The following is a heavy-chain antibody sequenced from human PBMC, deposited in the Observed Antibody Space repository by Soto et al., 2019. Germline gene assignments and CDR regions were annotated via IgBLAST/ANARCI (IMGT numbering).Heavy chain of an antibody. Sequence: QITLKESGPTLVKPTQPLTLTCTFSGFSLSTSGVGVGWIRQPPGKALEWLALIYWDDDKRYSPSLKSRLTITKDTSKNHEVLTMTNMDPVDTTTYYYAPRRGAARILHYWGQGTLVTVSS. D-gene: IGHD6-6*01. CDR3: APRRGAARILHY. V-gene: IGHV2-5*02. J-gene: IGHJ4*02. CDR2: IYWDDDK. CDR1: GFSLSTSGVG.